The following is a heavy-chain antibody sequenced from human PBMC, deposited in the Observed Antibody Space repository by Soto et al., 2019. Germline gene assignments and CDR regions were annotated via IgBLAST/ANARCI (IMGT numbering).Heavy chain of an antibody. CDR2: ISGSGGST. D-gene: IGHD6-6*01. CDR1: GFTFSSYA. Sequence: GGSLRLSCAASGFTFSSYAMSWVRQAPGKGLEWVSAISGSGGSTYYADSVKGRFTISRDNSKNTLYLQMNSLRAEDTAVYYCAKVASSSLVRGTYYYYYGMDVWGKGTTVTVSS. CDR3: AKVASSSLVRGTYYYYYGMDV. J-gene: IGHJ6*04. V-gene: IGHV3-23*01.